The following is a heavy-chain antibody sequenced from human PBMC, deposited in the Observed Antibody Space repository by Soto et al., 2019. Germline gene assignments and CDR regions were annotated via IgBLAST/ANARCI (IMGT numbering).Heavy chain of an antibody. Sequence: PGGSLRLSCAASGFTFSSYGMHWVRQAPGKGLEWVAVISYDGSNKYYADSVKGRFTISRDNSKNTLYLQMNSLRAEDTAVYYVKPGTIGPGYYGMDVWGQGTTVTVSS. J-gene: IGHJ6*02. CDR1: GFTFSSYG. CDR2: ISYDGSNK. V-gene: IGHV3-30*03. CDR3: KPGTIGPGYYGMDV. D-gene: IGHD1-1*01.